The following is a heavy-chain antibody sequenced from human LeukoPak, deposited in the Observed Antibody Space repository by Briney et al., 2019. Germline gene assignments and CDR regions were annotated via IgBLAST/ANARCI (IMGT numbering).Heavy chain of an antibody. V-gene: IGHV4-39*07. CDR3: ARPRGRRYSYADYFDY. J-gene: IGHJ4*02. CDR1: GGSISSSNYY. CDR2: IYYSGST. D-gene: IGHD5-18*01. Sequence: SETLSLTCTVSGGSISSSNYYWGWIRQPPGKGLEWIGSIYYSGSTHYNPSLKSRVTISVDTSKNQFSLKLSSVTAADTAVYYCARPRGRRYSYADYFDYWGQGTLVTVSS.